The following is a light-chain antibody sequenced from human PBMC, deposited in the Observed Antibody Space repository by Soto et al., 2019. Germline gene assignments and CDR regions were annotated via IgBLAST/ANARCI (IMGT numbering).Light chain of an antibody. CDR2: DAS. J-gene: IGKJ5*01. CDR3: HHRGNGIT. Sequence: EVVLPEYPATLSFAPGATATLSCGASQSVSSSLAWYQQKPGQAPRLLIYDASSRATGIPARFSGSGSGTDFALTISSLEPEDFAVYYCHHRGNGITFGQGTRLEI. V-gene: IGKV3-11*01. CDR1: QSVSSS.